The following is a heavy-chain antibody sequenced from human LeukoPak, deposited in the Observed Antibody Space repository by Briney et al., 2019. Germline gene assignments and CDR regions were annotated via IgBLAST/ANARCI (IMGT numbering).Heavy chain of an antibody. CDR1: GYTFTSYD. D-gene: IGHD6-25*01. CDR2: MNPSGGST. Sequence: APVKLSCKASGYTFTSYDINSVRQATGQGLEWLGWMNPSGGSTSYAQKFQGRVTMTSDMSTSTVYMELSSLRSEDTAVYYCARGSSGDDNWFDPWGQGTLVTVSS. V-gene: IGHV1-8*01. CDR3: ARGSSGDDNWFDP. J-gene: IGHJ5*02.